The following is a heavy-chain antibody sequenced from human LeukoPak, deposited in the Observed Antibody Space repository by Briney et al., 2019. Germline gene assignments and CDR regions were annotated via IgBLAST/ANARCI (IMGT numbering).Heavy chain of an antibody. D-gene: IGHD1-7*01. J-gene: IGHJ4*02. CDR1: AYTFSNHG. CDR2: ISPYNGNT. Sequence: ASVKVSCKASAYTFSNHGISWVRQAPGRGLEWMGWISPYNGNTQYAQKVQDRVTLTTDPSTNTAYLELGSLRSDDTAVYFCMGGNYRSAWYGFDYWGRGTLVTVSS. CDR3: MGGNYRSAWYGFDY. V-gene: IGHV1-18*01.